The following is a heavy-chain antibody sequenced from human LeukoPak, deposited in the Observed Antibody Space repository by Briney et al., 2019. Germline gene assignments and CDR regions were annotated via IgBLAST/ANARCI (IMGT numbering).Heavy chain of an antibody. CDR1: GFTFSDYY. CDR2: INHSGST. V-gene: IGHV4-34*01. Sequence: PGGSLRLSCAASGFTFSDYYWSWVRQPPGKGLEWIGEINHSGSTNNNPSLKSRVTISVDTSKNQFSLKLSSVTAADTAVYYCARTFYGGHDYWGQGTLVTVSS. J-gene: IGHJ4*02. D-gene: IGHD4-23*01. CDR3: ARTFYGGHDY.